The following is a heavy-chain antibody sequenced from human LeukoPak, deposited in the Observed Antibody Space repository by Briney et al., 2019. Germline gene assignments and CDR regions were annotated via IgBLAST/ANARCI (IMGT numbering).Heavy chain of an antibody. CDR3: ARSSGSYPFDY. V-gene: IGHV3-30-3*01. CDR2: ISYDGSNK. J-gene: IGHJ4*02. CDR1: GFTFSSYA. Sequence: AGSLRLSCAASGFTFSSYAMHWVRQAPGKGLEWVAVISYDGSNKYYADSVKVRFTSARDNSKNTLYLQMNSVRAEDTAVYYCARSSGSYPFDYWGQGTLVTVSS. D-gene: IGHD1-26*01.